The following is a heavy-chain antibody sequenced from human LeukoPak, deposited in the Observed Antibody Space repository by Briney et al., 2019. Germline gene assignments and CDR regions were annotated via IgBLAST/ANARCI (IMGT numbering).Heavy chain of an antibody. CDR3: ARAVPAPGTPENAFDI. CDR2: ISRDGTQQ. Sequence: GGSLRLSCAASGFTFNNYAMHWVRQAPGEGLEWVAVISRDGTQQYYADSVKGRLTISRDNSQSTLYLHMNSLSTEDTALYYCARAVPAPGTPENAFDIWGQGTLVTVSS. V-gene: IGHV3-30*04. CDR1: GFTFNNYA. J-gene: IGHJ3*02. D-gene: IGHD6-13*01.